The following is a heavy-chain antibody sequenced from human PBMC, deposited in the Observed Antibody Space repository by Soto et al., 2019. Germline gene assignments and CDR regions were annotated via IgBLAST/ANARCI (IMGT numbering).Heavy chain of an antibody. D-gene: IGHD2-15*01. Sequence: PAEALKISCKGFGNNFSNYLISRGGPMPGKRLGWMGRIDPSDSYTNYSPSSQGLVTISADKSISTAYLQWSSLKASDTAMYYCARRSREVVAATPGYGMDVWGQGTTVTVSS. CDR1: GNNFSNYL. V-gene: IGHV5-10-1*01. CDR2: IDPSDSYT. CDR3: ARRSREVVAATPGYGMDV. J-gene: IGHJ6*02.